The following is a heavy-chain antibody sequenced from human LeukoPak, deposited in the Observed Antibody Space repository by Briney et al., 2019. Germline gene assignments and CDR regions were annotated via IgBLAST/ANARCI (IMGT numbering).Heavy chain of an antibody. CDR2: IKSDGSAT. CDR1: GFTFSMYW. Sequence: GGSLRLSCAASGFTFSMYWIHWVRQAPGKGLVWVSYIKSDGSATGYADSVKGRFTISRDNARNTVFLQMNSLTVEDTAIYYCVRDSSKWYYDFWGQGALVTVSS. CDR3: VRDSSKWYYDF. V-gene: IGHV3-74*01. D-gene: IGHD6-13*01. J-gene: IGHJ4*02.